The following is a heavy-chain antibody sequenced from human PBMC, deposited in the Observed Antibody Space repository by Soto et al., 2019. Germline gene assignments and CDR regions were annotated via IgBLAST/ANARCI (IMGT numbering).Heavy chain of an antibody. CDR3: AKGVYYYGSGSMDV. J-gene: IGHJ6*02. CDR1: GFTFSSYA. D-gene: IGHD3-10*01. V-gene: IGHV3-23*01. CDR2: ISGSGGST. Sequence: GGSLRLSCAASGFTFSSYAMSWVRQAPGKGLEWVSAISGSGGSTYYADPVKGRFTISRDNSKNTLYLQMNSLRAEDTAVYYCAKGVYYYGSGSMDVWGQGTTVTVSS.